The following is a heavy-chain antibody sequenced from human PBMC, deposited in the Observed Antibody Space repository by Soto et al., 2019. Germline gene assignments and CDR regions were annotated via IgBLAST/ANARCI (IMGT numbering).Heavy chain of an antibody. V-gene: IGHV1-18*01. CDR2: ISAYNGNT. CDR1: GYTFTSYG. Sequence: ASVKVSCKASGYTFTSYGISWVRQAPGQGLEWMGWISAYNGNTNYAQKLQGRVTMTTDTSTSTAYMELRSLRSDDTAVYYCALVCSSTSCPMYYYYYGIDVWGPGTTVTVYS. J-gene: IGHJ6*02. CDR3: ALVCSSTSCPMYYYYYGIDV. D-gene: IGHD2-2*01.